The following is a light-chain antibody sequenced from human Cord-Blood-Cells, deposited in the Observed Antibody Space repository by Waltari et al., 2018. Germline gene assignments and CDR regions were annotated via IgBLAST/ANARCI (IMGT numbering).Light chain of an antibody. CDR3: GTWDSSLSAGV. Sequence: SVLTQPPSVPAAPGPKITIPCSGSSPNIGKPHLTWYQQLPGTAPKLLIYDNKKRPSGIPDRFSGSKSGTSATLGITGLQTGDEADYYCGTWDSSLSAGVFGGGTKLTVL. CDR1: SPNIGKPH. J-gene: IGLJ3*02. CDR2: DNK. V-gene: IGLV1-51*01.